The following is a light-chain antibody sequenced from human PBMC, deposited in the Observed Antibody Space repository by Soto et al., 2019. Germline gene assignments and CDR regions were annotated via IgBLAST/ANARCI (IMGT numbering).Light chain of an antibody. Sequence: DIQMTQSPSSLSACVGDRVTITCRASQSISSYLNWYQQKPGKAPKLLIYAASSLQSGVPSRFSGSGSGTDFTLTISSLQPEDFATYYCQQSYSTLYTFGQGTRWR. CDR1: QSISSY. CDR3: QQSYSTLYT. V-gene: IGKV1-39*01. J-gene: IGKJ5*01. CDR2: AAS.